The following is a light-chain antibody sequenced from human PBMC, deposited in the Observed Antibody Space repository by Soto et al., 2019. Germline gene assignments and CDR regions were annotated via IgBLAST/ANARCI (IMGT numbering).Light chain of an antibody. Sequence: QSPSSVSASVXXRVTITXXXXXXISSWLAWYQQKPVKAPKLLIYAASSLQSGVPSRFSGSGSGTDFTLTISSLQPEDFATYYCQQANSFPRTFGGGTKVEIK. CDR1: XXISSW. CDR3: QQANSFPRT. V-gene: IGKV1-12*01. CDR2: AAS. J-gene: IGKJ4*01.